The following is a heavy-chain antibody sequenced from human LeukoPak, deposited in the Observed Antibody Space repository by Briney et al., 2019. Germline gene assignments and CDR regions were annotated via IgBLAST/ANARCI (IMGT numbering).Heavy chain of an antibody. Sequence: GGSLRLSCAASGFTLDDYAMHWVRQAPGKGLEWVSGISWNSGSIGYADSVKGRFTISRDNAKNSLYLQMNSLRAEDTALYYCAKDLLLGGATGVGAFDIWGQGTMVTVSS. V-gene: IGHV3-9*01. CDR1: GFTLDDYA. J-gene: IGHJ3*02. CDR3: AKDLLLGGATGVGAFDI. D-gene: IGHD1-26*01. CDR2: ISWNSGSI.